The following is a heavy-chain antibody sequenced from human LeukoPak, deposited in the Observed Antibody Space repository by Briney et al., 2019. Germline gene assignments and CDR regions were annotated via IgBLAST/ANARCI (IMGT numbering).Heavy chain of an antibody. D-gene: IGHD2-21*02. CDR1: RGSISTYY. CDR2: IYSSGST. Sequence: SETLSLTCTVSRGSISTYYWSWVRQPAGEGLEWIGRIYSSGSTKYNPSLKSRVTMSVDTSNNQFSLKLNSVTAADTAVYYCARGARLKFNAFDFWGPGTMVTVSS. CDR3: ARGARLKFNAFDF. V-gene: IGHV4-4*07. J-gene: IGHJ3*01.